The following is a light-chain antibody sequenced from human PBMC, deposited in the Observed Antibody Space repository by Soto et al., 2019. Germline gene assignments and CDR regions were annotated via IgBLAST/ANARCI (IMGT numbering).Light chain of an antibody. V-gene: IGLV2-8*01. J-gene: IGLJ1*01. Sequence: QSALTQPPSASGSPGQSVTISCTGTSSDVGSYKFVSWYQQHPGKAPKLMMYEVSKRPSGVPDRFSGSKSGNTASLTVSGLQAEDEADYYCNSYTSSRTYVFGTGTKLTVL. CDR2: EVS. CDR3: NSYTSSRTYV. CDR1: SSDVGSYKF.